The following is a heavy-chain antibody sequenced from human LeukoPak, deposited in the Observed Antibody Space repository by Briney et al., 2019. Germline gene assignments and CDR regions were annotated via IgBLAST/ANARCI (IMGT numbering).Heavy chain of an antibody. Sequence: PGGSLRLSCAASGFTFSSYAMHGLRQAPGKGLEWVAVISYDGSNKYYADSVKGRFTISRDNSKNTLYLQMNSLRAEDTAVYYCARGALTTENYFDYWGQETLVTVSS. V-gene: IGHV3-30*04. CDR3: ARGALTTENYFDY. J-gene: IGHJ4*02. D-gene: IGHD4-11*01. CDR2: ISYDGSNK. CDR1: GFTFSSYA.